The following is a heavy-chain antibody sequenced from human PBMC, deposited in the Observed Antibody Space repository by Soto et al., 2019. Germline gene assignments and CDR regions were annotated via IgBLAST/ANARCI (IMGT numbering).Heavy chain of an antibody. V-gene: IGHV1-3*01. CDR1: GYTFTSYA. CDR3: ARVDSSGYYYFDY. Sequence: GASVKVSCKASGYTFTSYAMHWGRQAPGQRLEWMGWINAGNGNTKYSQKFQGRVTITRDTSASTAYMELSSLRSEDTAVYYCARVDSSGYYYFDYWGQGTLVTVSS. CDR2: INAGNGNT. J-gene: IGHJ4*02. D-gene: IGHD3-22*01.